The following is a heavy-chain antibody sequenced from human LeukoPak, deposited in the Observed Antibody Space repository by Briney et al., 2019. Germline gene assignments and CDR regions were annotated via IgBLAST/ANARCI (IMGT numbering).Heavy chain of an antibody. J-gene: IGHJ4*02. CDR1: GFSFSNYW. V-gene: IGHV3-7*01. D-gene: IGHD3-16*01. CDR2: INEAGNDK. Sequence: GGSLRLSCAASGFSFSNYWMTWVRQAPGQGLEWVANINEAGNDKYYVDSVTGRFTMSRDNAKNSLYLQMNSLRVEDTAVYYCVRDATRGGYFDYWGQGTLVTVSS. CDR3: VRDATRGGYFDY.